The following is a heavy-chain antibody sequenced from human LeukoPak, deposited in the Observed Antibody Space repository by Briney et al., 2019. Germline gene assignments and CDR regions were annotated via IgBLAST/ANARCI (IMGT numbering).Heavy chain of an antibody. CDR3: NTSGILLWSVMLND. V-gene: IGHV3-15*01. Sequence: GGTLTFNPSAVALTTMDASIVALRQAPGKGLEWVGRIKSKTDGGTTDYAAPVKGRFTISRDDSENTLILQMNSLKTEDTAVYYWNTSGILLWSVMLNDWGQGTLVTVSS. CDR1: ALTTMDAS. D-gene: IGHD3-16*01. CDR2: IKSKTDGGTT. J-gene: IGHJ4*02.